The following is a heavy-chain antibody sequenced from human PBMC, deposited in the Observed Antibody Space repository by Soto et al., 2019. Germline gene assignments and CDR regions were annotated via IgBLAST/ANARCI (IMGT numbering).Heavy chain of an antibody. CDR2: VSAYNGNT. Sequence: QVQLVQSGAEVKKPGASVKVSCKASGYTFTSYGISWVRQAPGQGLERRGWVSAYNGNTNYVQKFQGRVTMTTDTSTSTAYMELRSLKSDDTAVFYCARVKGEYYYDRRGDPLGDAFEIWGQGTMVTVSS. CDR3: ARVKGEYYYDRRGDPLGDAFEI. CDR1: GYTFTSYG. V-gene: IGHV1-18*01. D-gene: IGHD3-22*01. J-gene: IGHJ3*02.